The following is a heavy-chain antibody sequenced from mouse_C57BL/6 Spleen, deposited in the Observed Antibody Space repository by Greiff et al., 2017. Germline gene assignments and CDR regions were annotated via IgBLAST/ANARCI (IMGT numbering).Heavy chain of an antibody. Sequence: QVHVKQPGAELVRPGSSVKLSCKASGYTFTSYWMHWVKQRPIQGLEWIGNIDPSDSETHYNQKFKDKATLTVDKSSSTAYMQLSSLTSEDSAVYYCARAYSNYDAWFAYWGQGTLVTVSA. V-gene: IGHV1-52*01. CDR2: IDPSDSET. CDR3: ARAYSNYDAWFAY. D-gene: IGHD2-5*01. J-gene: IGHJ3*01. CDR1: GYTFTSYW.